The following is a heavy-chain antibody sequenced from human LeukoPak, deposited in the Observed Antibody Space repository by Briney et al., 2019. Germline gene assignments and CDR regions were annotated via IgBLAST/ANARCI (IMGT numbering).Heavy chain of an antibody. CDR1: GFTFSRFT. CDR3: AKPLAVAGDFDY. D-gene: IGHD6-19*01. Sequence: PGGSLRLSCAASGFTFSRFTMNWVRQAPGKGLEWVSSITSSSSYIYYADSVKGRFTISRDNSKNTLYLQMNSLRAEDTAVYYCAKPLAVAGDFDYWGQGTLVTVSS. CDR2: ITSSSSYI. V-gene: IGHV3-21*04. J-gene: IGHJ4*02.